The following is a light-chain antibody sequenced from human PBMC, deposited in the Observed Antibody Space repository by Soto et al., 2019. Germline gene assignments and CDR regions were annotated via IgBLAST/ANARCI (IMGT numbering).Light chain of an antibody. V-gene: IGKV1-6*01. J-gene: IGKJ4*01. CDR1: QDIREA. CDR3: LQDHGFPLT. Sequence: AIQMTQSPSSLSASVGDRVTITCRATQDIREALGWYQQKPGKAPKLLIYAASSLQSEVPSRFRGSGSSTDFTLTISSLQPEDFATYFCLQDHGFPLTFGGGTQVEIK. CDR2: AAS.